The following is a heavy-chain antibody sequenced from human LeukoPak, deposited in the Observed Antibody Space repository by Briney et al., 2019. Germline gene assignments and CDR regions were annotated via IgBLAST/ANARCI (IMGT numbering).Heavy chain of an antibody. D-gene: IGHD6-19*01. Sequence: GGSLRLSCGASGFTFNNYWMHWVRQAPGMGLVWVSRINSDGSGTTYADSVKGRVTISRDNAKNTLYLQMNSLRAEDAAVYYCAREYSSGWTSDYWGQGTLVTVSS. V-gene: IGHV3-74*01. CDR3: AREYSSGWTSDY. CDR2: INSDGSGT. J-gene: IGHJ4*02. CDR1: GFTFNNYW.